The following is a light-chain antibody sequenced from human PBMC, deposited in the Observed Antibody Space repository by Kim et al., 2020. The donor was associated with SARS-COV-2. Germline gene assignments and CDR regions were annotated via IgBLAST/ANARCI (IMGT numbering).Light chain of an antibody. CDR2: WAS. Sequence: RATINGKASQSVLYSSNNKNYLAWYQQKPGQPPKALIYWASTRESGVPDRFSGSGSGTDFTLTISSLQAEDVAVDFCQQSYSIPPTFGQGTKLEI. J-gene: IGKJ2*01. CDR3: QQSYSIPPT. V-gene: IGKV4-1*01. CDR1: QSVLYSSNNKNY.